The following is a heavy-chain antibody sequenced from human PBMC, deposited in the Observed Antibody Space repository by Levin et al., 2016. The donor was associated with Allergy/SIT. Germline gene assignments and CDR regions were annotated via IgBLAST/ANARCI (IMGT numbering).Heavy chain of an antibody. D-gene: IGHD5/OR15-5a*01. J-gene: IGHJ5*02. CDR2: IFHSGST. Sequence: VRQAPGKGLEWIGEIFHSGSTRYNPSVQGRVTISLDKSKNRLSLNLTSVTAADTALYYCARPLSLGWFDPWGQGALVTVSS. CDR3: ARPLSLGWFDP. V-gene: IGHV4-4*02.